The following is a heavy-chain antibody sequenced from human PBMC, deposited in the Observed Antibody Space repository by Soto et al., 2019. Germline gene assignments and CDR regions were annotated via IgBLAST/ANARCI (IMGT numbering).Heavy chain of an antibody. CDR1: GYTFTSYD. CDR3: AREKDGTGTYTFDH. V-gene: IGHV1-8*01. J-gene: IGHJ4*02. CDR2: MNPNSGNT. D-gene: IGHD3-10*01. Sequence: ASVKVSCKASGYTFTSYDINWVRQATGQGLEWMGWMNPNSGNTGYAQKFQGWVTMTRDTSISTAYMELSRLRSDDTAVYYCAREKDGTGTYTFDHWGQGSLVTVSS.